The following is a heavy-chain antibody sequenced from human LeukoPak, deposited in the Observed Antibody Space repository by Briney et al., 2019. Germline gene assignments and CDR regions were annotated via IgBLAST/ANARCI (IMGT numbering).Heavy chain of an antibody. CDR3: ASDIAVADLDDAFDI. CDR2: ISGSGGST. J-gene: IGHJ3*02. D-gene: IGHD6-19*01. CDR1: GFTFSSYA. Sequence: GGSLRLSCAASGFTFSSYAMSWVRQAPGKGLEWVSAISGSGGSTYYADSVKGRFTISRDNSKDTLYLQMNSLRAEDTAVYYCASDIAVADLDDAFDIWGQGTMVTVSS. V-gene: IGHV3-23*01.